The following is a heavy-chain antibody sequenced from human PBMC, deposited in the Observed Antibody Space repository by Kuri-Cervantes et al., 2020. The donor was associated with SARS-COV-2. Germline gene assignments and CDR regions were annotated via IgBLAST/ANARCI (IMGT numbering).Heavy chain of an antibody. CDR2: INPNSGGT. CDR3: ARGPAITIFGVLRGRENWFDP. Sequence: ASVKVSCKAFGYTFTGYYMHWVRQAPGQGLEWMGWINPNSGGTNYAQKFQGWVTMTRDTSISTVYMGLSRLRSGDAAVYYCARGPAITIFGVLRGRENWFDPWGQGTLVTVSS. V-gene: IGHV1-2*04. CDR1: GYTFTGYY. J-gene: IGHJ5*02. D-gene: IGHD3-3*01.